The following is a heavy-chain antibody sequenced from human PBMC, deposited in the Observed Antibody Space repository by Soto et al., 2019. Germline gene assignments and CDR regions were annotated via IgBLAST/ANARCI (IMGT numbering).Heavy chain of an antibody. Sequence: QVQLVQSGAEVKKPGSSVKVSCKASGGTFSSYAISWVRQAPGQGLECMGGIIPIFGTANYAQKFQGRVTITADKSTSTAYMELSSLRSEDTAVYYCARDPTDRQNQVAYGYWGQGTLVTVSS. J-gene: IGHJ4*02. D-gene: IGHD4-17*01. V-gene: IGHV1-69*06. CDR3: ARDPTDRQNQVAYGY. CDR1: GGTFSSYA. CDR2: IIPIFGTA.